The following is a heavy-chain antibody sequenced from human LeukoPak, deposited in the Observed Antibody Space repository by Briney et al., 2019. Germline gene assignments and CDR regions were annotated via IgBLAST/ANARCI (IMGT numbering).Heavy chain of an antibody. CDR1: GGSFSGYY. CDR2: INHSGST. D-gene: IGHD6-13*01. CDR3: ARGYYSSSWYRSYYYGMDV. J-gene: IGHJ6*02. Sequence: SETLSLTCAVYGGSFSGYYWSWIRQPPGKGLEWIGEINHSGSTNYNPSLKSRVTISVDTSKNQFSLKLSSVTVADTAVYYCARGYYSSSWYRSYYYGMDVWGQGTTVTVSS. V-gene: IGHV4-34*01.